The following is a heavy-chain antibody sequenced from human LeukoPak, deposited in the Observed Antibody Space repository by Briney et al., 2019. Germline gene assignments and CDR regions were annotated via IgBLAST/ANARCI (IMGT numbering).Heavy chain of an antibody. D-gene: IGHD5-24*01. Sequence: SETLSLTCTVSGGSISSSSYYWGWIRQPPGKGLEWIGSIYYSGSTYYNPSLKSRVTISVDTSKNQFSLKLSSVTAADTAVYYCARRARVEMATGDWFDPWGQGTLVTVSP. V-gene: IGHV4-39*01. CDR1: GGSISSSSYY. CDR3: ARRARVEMATGDWFDP. J-gene: IGHJ5*02. CDR2: IYYSGST.